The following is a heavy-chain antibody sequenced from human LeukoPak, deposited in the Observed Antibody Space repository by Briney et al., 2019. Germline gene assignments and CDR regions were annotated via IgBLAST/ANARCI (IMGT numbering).Heavy chain of an antibody. D-gene: IGHD2-15*01. J-gene: IGHJ4*02. V-gene: IGHV4-39*01. CDR3: ARGGYCSGGSCFDY. Sequence: SETLSPTCTVSGGSISTSRYYWGWIRQPPGKGLEWIGSMHYSGSTYYNPSLKSRVTISVDTSKNQFSLKLSSVTAADTAVYYCARGGYCSGGSCFDYWGQGTLVTVSS. CDR1: GGSISTSRYY. CDR2: MHYSGST.